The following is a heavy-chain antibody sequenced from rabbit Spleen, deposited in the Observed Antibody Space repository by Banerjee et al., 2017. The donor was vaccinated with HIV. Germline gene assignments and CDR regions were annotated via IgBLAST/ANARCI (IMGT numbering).Heavy chain of an antibody. CDR1: GFSFSAVHW. J-gene: IGHJ4*01. CDR3: ARNFDL. CDR2: IYAGSTGTI. V-gene: IGHV1S40*01. Sequence: QSVEESGGDLVKPGASLTLTCTASGFSFSAVHWVYWVRQAPGKGLEWIGTIYAGSTGTIDFASWAKGRFTISKTSSTTVTLQMTSLTAADTATYFCARNFDLWGPGTLVTVS.